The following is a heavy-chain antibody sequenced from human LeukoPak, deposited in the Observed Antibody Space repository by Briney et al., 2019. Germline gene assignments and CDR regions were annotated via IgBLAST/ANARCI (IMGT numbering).Heavy chain of an antibody. CDR1: GGSFSGYY. Sequence: SETLSLTCAVYGGSFSGYYWSWIRQPPGKGLEWIGSASYSGNTYYNPSLKSRVTILVDTSKNQFSLKMTSVTAADTAVYYCARDQYYDVSTYYEVDYWGQGTLVTVSS. J-gene: IGHJ4*02. CDR3: ARDQYYDVSTYYEVDY. D-gene: IGHD3-22*01. CDR2: ASYSGNT. V-gene: IGHV4-34*01.